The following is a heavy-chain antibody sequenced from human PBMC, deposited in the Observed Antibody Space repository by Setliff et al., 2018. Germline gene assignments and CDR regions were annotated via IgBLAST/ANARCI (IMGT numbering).Heavy chain of an antibody. J-gene: IGHJ4*02. Sequence: SETLSLTCAVSGYFISSGYYWGWIRQPPGKGLEWIGEINHSGSTNYNPSLKSRVTISVDTSKNQFSLKLSSVTAEDTAVYYCARRYNFWSGYFDYWGQGTLVTVSS. CDR2: INHSGST. CDR1: GYFISSGYY. V-gene: IGHV4-38-2*01. CDR3: ARRYNFWSGYFDY. D-gene: IGHD3-3*01.